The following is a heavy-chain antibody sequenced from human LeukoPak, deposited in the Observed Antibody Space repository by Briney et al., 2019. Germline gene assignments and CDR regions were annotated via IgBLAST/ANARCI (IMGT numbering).Heavy chain of an antibody. Sequence: GASVKVSCKASGYTFTSCGISWVRQAPGQGLEWMGWISAYNGNTNYAQKLQGRVTMTTDTSTSTAYMELRSLRSEDTAVYYCARGGIVVVPAAGRYKWFDPWGQGTLVTVSS. D-gene: IGHD2-2*01. J-gene: IGHJ5*02. CDR2: ISAYNGNT. V-gene: IGHV1-18*01. CDR1: GYTFTSCG. CDR3: ARGGIVVVPAAGRYKWFDP.